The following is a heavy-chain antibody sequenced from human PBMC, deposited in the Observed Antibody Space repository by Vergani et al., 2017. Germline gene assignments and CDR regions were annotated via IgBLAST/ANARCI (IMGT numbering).Heavy chain of an antibody. J-gene: IGHJ1*01. Sequence: QVQLVQSGAEVKKPGASVKVSCKASGYTFTSYYMHWVRQAPGQGLEWMGIINPSGGSTSYAQKFQGRVTMTRDTSTSTVYMELSSLRSEDTAVYYCAKAPRVNKAAAGTLGYFQHWGQGTLVTVSS. CDR1: GYTFTSYY. CDR2: INPSGGST. D-gene: IGHD6-13*01. CDR3: AKAPRVNKAAAGTLGYFQH. V-gene: IGHV1-46*01.